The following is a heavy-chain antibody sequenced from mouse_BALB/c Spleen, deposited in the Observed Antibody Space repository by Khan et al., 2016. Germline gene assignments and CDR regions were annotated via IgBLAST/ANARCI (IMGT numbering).Heavy chain of an antibody. D-gene: IGHD2-4*01. CDR3: ARQGDYDSDVY. CDR2: INPDSGTT. CDR1: GYAFSRYW. Sequence: EVKLPESGGGLVQPGGSLKISCAASGYAFSRYWMSWVRQGPGKGLEWIGEINPDSGTTNYTPSLKDKFIISRDNAKNTLYLQMSKVRSEDTALYYCARQGDYDSDVYWGQGATLAAAS. V-gene: IGHV4-1*02. J-gene: IGHJ2*01.